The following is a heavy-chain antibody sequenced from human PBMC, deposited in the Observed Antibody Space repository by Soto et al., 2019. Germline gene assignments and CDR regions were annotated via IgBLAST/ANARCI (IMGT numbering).Heavy chain of an antibody. Sequence: ASVKVSCKASGYTFTGYAIHWVRQAPGQRLEWMGWINGGNGDTKYSQKFQGRVTITRDASASTAYMELTSLGSDDTAVYHCARGYCSSTSCQYYFDYWGQGTPVTVYS. D-gene: IGHD2-2*01. J-gene: IGHJ4*02. CDR3: ARGYCSSTSCQYYFDY. V-gene: IGHV1-3*01. CDR1: GYTFTGYA. CDR2: INGGNGDT.